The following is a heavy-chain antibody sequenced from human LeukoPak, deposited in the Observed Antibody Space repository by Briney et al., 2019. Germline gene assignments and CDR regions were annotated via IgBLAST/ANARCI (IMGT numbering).Heavy chain of an antibody. J-gene: IGHJ3*02. CDR2: ISSNSVYI. CDR3: ARDLGVILMQLGAFHI. CDR1: GFTFSTYG. Sequence: GSLRLSCAASGFTFSTYGMNWVRQAPGKVLEWVSSISSNSVYIYYADSVKGRFTISRDNAKNSLYLQMHSLTAEDTAVYYCARDLGVILMQLGAFHIWGQGTMVTVSS. V-gene: IGHV3-21*01. D-gene: IGHD3-16*01.